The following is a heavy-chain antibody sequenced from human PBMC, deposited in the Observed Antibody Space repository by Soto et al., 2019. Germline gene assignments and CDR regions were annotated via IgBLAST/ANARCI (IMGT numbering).Heavy chain of an antibody. Sequence: SVNVSCKASGGTFSSYAISWVRQAPGQGLEWMGGIIPIFGTANYAQKFQGRVTITADKSTSTAYMELSSLRAEDTAVYYCASHPGTYYYDSSGYYYGYWGQGTLVTVSS. CDR2: IIPIFGTA. CDR1: GGTFSSYA. D-gene: IGHD3-22*01. CDR3: ASHPGTYYYDSSGYYYGY. V-gene: IGHV1-69*06. J-gene: IGHJ4*02.